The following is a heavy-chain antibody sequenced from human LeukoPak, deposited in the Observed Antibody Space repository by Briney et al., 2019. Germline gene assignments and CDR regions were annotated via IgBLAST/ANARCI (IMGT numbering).Heavy chain of an antibody. D-gene: IGHD3-22*01. CDR3: VSWPGKYYETSDYSLAPSNS. V-gene: IGHV3-7*01. CDR1: GFTFSNYW. J-gene: IGHJ4*02. CDR2: INEDGSDK. Sequence: PGGSLRLSCAASGFTFSNYWMSWIRQAPGKGLEWAAHINEDGSDKYYVDSVKGRFTISRDNAKNSLYLQMNSLRAEDTAVYYCVSWPGKYYETSDYSLAPSNSWGQGTLVTVSS.